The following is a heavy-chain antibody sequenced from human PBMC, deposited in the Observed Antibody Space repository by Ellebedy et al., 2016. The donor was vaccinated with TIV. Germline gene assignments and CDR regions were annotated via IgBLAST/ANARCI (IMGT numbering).Heavy chain of an antibody. CDR3: ARSEKLEY. CDR2: FGVSGDTT. CDR1: GFTFSNFA. Sequence: GESLKISCAAPGFTFSNFAMTWVRQAPGKGLEWVLGFGVSGDTTYYADSVKGRFTISRDNAKNTLYLQMNSLRAEDTAVYYCARSEKLEYWGQGILVTVSS. V-gene: IGHV3-23*01. D-gene: IGHD1-14*01. J-gene: IGHJ4*02.